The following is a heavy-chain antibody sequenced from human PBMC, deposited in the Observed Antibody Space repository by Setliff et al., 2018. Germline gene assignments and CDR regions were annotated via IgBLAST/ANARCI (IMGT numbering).Heavy chain of an antibody. Sequence: PGESLKISCKDSASTFSNYWIGWVRQMPGKGLEWMGIIYPGDSDTRYSPSFQGQVTISADKSINTAYLQWSSLKASDTAMYYCARPEYGSSNYWGQGTLVTVSS. D-gene: IGHD3-10*01. CDR3: ARPEYGSSNY. J-gene: IGHJ4*02. V-gene: IGHV5-51*01. CDR1: ASTFSNYW. CDR2: IYPGDSDT.